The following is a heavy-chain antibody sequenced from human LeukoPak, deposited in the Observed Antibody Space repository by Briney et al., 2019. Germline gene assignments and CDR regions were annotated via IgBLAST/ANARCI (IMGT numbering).Heavy chain of an antibody. J-gene: IGHJ5*02. CDR1: GFTFSSYA. CDR3: AKDISSGWPNWFDP. CDR2: ISGSGGST. V-gene: IGHV3-23*01. Sequence: PGGSLRLSCAASGFTFSSYAMSWVRQAPGKGLKWVSAISGSGGSTYYADSVKGRFTISRDNSKDTLYLQMNSLRAEDTAVYYCAKDISSGWPNWFDPWGQGTLVTVSS. D-gene: IGHD6-19*01.